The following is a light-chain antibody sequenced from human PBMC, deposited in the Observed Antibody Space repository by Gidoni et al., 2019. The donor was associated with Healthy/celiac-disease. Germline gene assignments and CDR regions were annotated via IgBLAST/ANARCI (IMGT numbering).Light chain of an antibody. CDR1: QSVSSY. Sequence: ELVLTQSPATLSWSPGERATLSCRASQSVSSYLAWYQQKPGQAPRLLIYDASNRATGIPARFSGSGSGTDFTLTISSLEPEDFAVYYCQQRSNWPPTFGQGTKVEIK. V-gene: IGKV3-11*01. CDR3: QQRSNWPPT. J-gene: IGKJ1*01. CDR2: DAS.